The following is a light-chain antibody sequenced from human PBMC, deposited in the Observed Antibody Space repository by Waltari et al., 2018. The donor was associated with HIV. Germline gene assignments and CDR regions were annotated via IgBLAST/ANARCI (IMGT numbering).Light chain of an antibody. V-gene: IGKV3-11*01. J-gene: IGKJ2*01. Sequence: EVDLTQSPDRMSLFPGARATLTCRASRSVKTDLAWCRQAPGQAPTLLIYDASKRAAGTPGRFSGSGSGTDFVLTISDLQPEDFGVYYCQQRSSWPPYTFGPGT. CDR3: QQRSSWPPYT. CDR1: RSVKTD. CDR2: DAS.